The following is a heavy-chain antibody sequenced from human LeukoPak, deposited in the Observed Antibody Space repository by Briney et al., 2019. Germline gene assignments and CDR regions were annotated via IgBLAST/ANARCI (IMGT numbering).Heavy chain of an antibody. J-gene: IGHJ4*02. Sequence: GGSLRLSCAASGFTFSSYAMSWVRQAPGKGPEWVSAISGSGGSTYYADSVKGRFTISRDNSKNTLYLQMNSLRAEDTAVYYCAKQEEQWLVRGAFDYWGQGTLVTVSS. CDR2: ISGSGGST. CDR3: AKQEEQWLVRGAFDY. V-gene: IGHV3-23*01. D-gene: IGHD6-19*01. CDR1: GFTFSSYA.